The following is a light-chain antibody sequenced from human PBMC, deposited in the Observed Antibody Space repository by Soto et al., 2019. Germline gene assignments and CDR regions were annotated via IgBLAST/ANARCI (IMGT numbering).Light chain of an antibody. Sequence: EIVMTQSPATLSVSPGERATLSCRASQSVSSNLAWYQQKPGQAPRLLIYGASTRATGIPARFSGSGSGTEFTLTNSILQSEDFAVYYCQHYNNWPPNTFGGGTKVEIK. CDR1: QSVSSN. V-gene: IGKV3-15*01. CDR2: GAS. CDR3: QHYNNWPPNT. J-gene: IGKJ4*01.